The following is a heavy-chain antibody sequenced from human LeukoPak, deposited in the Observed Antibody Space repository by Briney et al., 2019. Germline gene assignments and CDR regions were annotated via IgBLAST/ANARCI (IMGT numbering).Heavy chain of an antibody. D-gene: IGHD3-10*01. V-gene: IGHV3-48*03. CDR2: ISSSGSTI. J-gene: IGHJ6*02. Sequence: PGGSLRLSCAASGFTFSSYEMNWVRQAPGKGLEWVSYISSSGSTIYYADSVKGRFTISRDNAKNSLYLQMNSLRAEDTAVYYCASGGLWFAYYYYGMDVWGQGTTVTVSS. CDR3: ASGGLWFAYYYYGMDV. CDR1: GFTFSSYE.